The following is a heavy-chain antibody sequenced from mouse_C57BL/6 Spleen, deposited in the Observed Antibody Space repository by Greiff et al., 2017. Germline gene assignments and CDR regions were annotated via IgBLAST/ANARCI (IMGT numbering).Heavy chain of an antibody. J-gene: IGHJ4*01. CDR3: ARRATVPAMDY. Sequence: EVKVVESGGGLVKPGGSLKLSCAASGFTFSDYGMHWVRQAPEKGLEWVAYISSGSSTIYYAATVKGRFTISRDNAKNTLFLQMTSLRSEDTAMYYCARRATVPAMDYWGQGTSVTVSS. CDR2: ISSGSSTI. CDR1: GFTFSDYG. D-gene: IGHD1-1*01. V-gene: IGHV5-17*01.